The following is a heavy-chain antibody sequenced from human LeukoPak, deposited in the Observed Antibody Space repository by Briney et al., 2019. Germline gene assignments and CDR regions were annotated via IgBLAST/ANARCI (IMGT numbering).Heavy chain of an antibody. J-gene: IGHJ6*03. CDR1: GYTFTGYY. V-gene: IGHV1-2*02. CDR2: INPNSGGT. Sequence: ASVKVSCEASGYTFTGYYMHWVRQAPGQGLEWMGWINPNSGGTNYAQKFQGRVTMTRDTSISTAYMELSRLRSDDTAVYYCASYGYCSSTSCIHVVDYYMDVWGKGTTVTVSS. CDR3: ASYGYCSSTSCIHVVDYYMDV. D-gene: IGHD2-2*01.